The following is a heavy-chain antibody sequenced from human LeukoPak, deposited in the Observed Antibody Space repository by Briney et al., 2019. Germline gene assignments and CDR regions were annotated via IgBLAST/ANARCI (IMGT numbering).Heavy chain of an antibody. D-gene: IGHD6-13*01. J-gene: IGHJ4*02. CDR2: INHSGST. CDR1: GGSISSGGYS. V-gene: IGHV4-30-2*01. CDR3: ARGRSSSCDY. Sequence: PSQTLSLTCAVSGGSISSGGYSWSWIRQPPGKGLEWIGEINHSGSTNYNPSLKSRVTISVDTSKNQFSLKLSSVTAADTAVYYCARGRSSSCDYWGQGTLVTVSS.